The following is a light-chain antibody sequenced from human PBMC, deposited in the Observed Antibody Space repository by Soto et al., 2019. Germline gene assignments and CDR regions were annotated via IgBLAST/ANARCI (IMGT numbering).Light chain of an antibody. CDR1: QSIRSER. V-gene: IGKV3D-15*01. J-gene: IGKJ4*01. Sequence: EIVLTQSPDTLSLSPGERATLSCRASQSIRSERLAWYQQKPGQAPRLVIFDASNRASGMPERFSGSGSGTDFTLTISSLQSEDFALYYCQQYNNWPPTNFGGGTKVDIK. CDR3: QQYNNWPPTN. CDR2: DAS.